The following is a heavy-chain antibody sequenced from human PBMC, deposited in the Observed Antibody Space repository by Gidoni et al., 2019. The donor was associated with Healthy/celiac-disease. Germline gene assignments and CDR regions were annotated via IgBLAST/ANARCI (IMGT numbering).Heavy chain of an antibody. J-gene: IGHJ3*02. CDR1: GCSISSSRYY. D-gene: IGHD3-22*01. CDR2: IYYSGST. Sequence: QLQLQESGPGLVKPSETLSLTCTVSGCSISSSRYYWGWIRQPPGKGLEWIGSIYYSGSTYYNPSLKSRVTISVDTSKNQFSLKLSSVTAADTAVYYCARHFYDSSGYGLKKGDAFDIWGQGTMVTVSS. V-gene: IGHV4-39*01. CDR3: ARHFYDSSGYGLKKGDAFDI.